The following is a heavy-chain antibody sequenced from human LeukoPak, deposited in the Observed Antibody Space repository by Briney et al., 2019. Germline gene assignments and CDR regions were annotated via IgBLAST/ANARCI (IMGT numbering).Heavy chain of an antibody. J-gene: IGHJ6*03. CDR2: TNHSGST. CDR1: GGSFSGYY. Sequence: SETLSLTCAVYGGSFSGYYWSWIRQPPGKGLEWIGETNHSGSTNYNPSLKSRVTISVDTSKNQFSLKLSSVTAADAAVYYCARDFGYSYGDYYMDVWGKGTTVTVSS. D-gene: IGHD5-18*01. V-gene: IGHV4-34*01. CDR3: ARDFGYSYGDYYMDV.